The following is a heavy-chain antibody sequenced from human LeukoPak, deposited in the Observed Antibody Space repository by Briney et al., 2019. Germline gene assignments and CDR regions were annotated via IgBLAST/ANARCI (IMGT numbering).Heavy chain of an antibody. J-gene: IGHJ5*02. CDR1: VGSISSGGYS. CDR2: IYHTVHP. Sequence: PSETLSLTCALSVGSISSGGYSWNWIRQPPGKGLEWIGYIYHTVHPFYHPSLTSRVTMSVDRSNNQFSLRLTSVTAGDTAVYYYARAFVLRQNPGSWYAPWGEGTLVTVSP. V-gene: IGHV4-30-2*01. D-gene: IGHD3-10*01. CDR3: ARAFVLRQNPGSWYAP.